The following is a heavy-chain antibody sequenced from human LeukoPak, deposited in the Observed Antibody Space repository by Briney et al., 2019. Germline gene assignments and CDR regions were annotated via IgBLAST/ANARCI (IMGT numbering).Heavy chain of an antibody. CDR2: INPNSGGT. CDR3: ARGGVVPAAMYYYYYMDV. Sequence: ASVKVSCKASGYTFTSYAMNWVRQAPGQGLEWTGWINPNSGGTNYAQKFQGRVTMTRDTSISTAYMELSRLRSDDTAVHYCARGGVVPAAMYYYYYMDVWGKGTTVTVSS. V-gene: IGHV1-2*02. J-gene: IGHJ6*03. D-gene: IGHD2-2*01. CDR1: GYTFTSYA.